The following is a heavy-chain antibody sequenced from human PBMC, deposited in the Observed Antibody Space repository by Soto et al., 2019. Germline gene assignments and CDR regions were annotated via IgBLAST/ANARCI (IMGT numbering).Heavy chain of an antibody. J-gene: IGHJ4*02. CDR1: GFSFSTYN. CDR2: INSHGRDI. V-gene: IGHV3-21*02. D-gene: IGHD6-19*01. Sequence: EVQVVESGGGLVKPGGSLRLSCATSGFSFSTYNMNWVRQAPGKGLEWVSSINSHGRDIFYADSVKGRFTISRDNAKDSLHLQMNSLTGEDSAVYYCARGAALAGKLDLWGQGTLVTVSS. CDR3: ARGAALAGKLDL.